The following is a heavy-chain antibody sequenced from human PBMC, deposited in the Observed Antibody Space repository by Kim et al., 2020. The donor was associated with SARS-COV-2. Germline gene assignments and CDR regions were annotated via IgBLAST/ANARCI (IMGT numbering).Heavy chain of an antibody. D-gene: IGHD3-22*01. CDR3: AREYYDSLGAFDI. V-gene: IGHV1-18*01. Sequence: YAQKLQGRVTMTTDTSTSTAYMELRSLRSDDTAVYYCAREYYDSLGAFDIWGQGTMVTVSS. J-gene: IGHJ3*02.